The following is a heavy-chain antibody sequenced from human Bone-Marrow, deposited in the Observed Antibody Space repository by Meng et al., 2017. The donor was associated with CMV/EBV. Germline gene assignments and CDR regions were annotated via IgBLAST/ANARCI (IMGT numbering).Heavy chain of an antibody. CDR2: ISAYNGNT. D-gene: IGHD5-24*01. V-gene: IGHV1-18*01. J-gene: IGHJ5*02. CDR3: ARGPDDYNSLGWFDP. CDR1: GYTFTSYG. Sequence: ASVKVSCKASGYTFTSYGISWVRQAPGQGLEWMGWISAYNGNTNYAQKLQGRVTMTTDTSTSTAYMELRSLRSDDTAVYYCARGPDDYNSLGWFDPWGQGNLVTVSS.